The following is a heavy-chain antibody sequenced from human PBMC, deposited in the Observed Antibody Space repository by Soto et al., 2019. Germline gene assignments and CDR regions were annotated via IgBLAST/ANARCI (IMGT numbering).Heavy chain of an antibody. V-gene: IGHV3-23*01. CDR3: AFSYHCNY. Sequence: EVQLLDSGGGLVQPGGSLRLSCAASGFTFTSYAMSWVRQAPDKGLEWVSSISRSGDNTYYADSVKGRFTISRDDSKNTLYLQMNSLRAEDTAVYYCAFSYHCNYWGQGTLVTVSP. CDR1: GFTFTSYA. J-gene: IGHJ4*02. CDR2: ISRSGDNT. D-gene: IGHD2-2*01.